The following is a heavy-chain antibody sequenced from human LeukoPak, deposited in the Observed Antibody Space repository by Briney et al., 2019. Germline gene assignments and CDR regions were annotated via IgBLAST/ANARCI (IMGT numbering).Heavy chain of an antibody. Sequence: SVKVSCKASGGTFSSYAISWVRQAPGQGLEWMGGIIPIFGTANYAQKFQGRVTITADESTSTAYMELSSLRSEDTAVYYCAGGLVTAMAYNWFDRWGQGTLVTVSS. J-gene: IGHJ5*02. CDR2: IIPIFGTA. CDR1: GGTFSSYA. CDR3: AGGLVTAMAYNWFDR. D-gene: IGHD5-18*01. V-gene: IGHV1-69*13.